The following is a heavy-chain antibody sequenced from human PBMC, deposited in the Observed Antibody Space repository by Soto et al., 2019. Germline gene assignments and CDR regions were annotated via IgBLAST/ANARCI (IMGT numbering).Heavy chain of an antibody. V-gene: IGHV3-21*01. D-gene: IGHD6-6*01. CDR1: GFTFSSYS. J-gene: IGHJ6*02. CDR2: ISSSSSYI. CDR3: ARERSARGTLYYYYYYGMDV. Sequence: PGGSLRLSCAASGFTFSSYSMNWVRQAPGKGLEWVSSISSSSSYIYYADPVKGRFTISRDNAKNSLYLQMNSLRAEDTAVYYCARERSARGTLYYYYYYGMDVWGQGTTVTVSS.